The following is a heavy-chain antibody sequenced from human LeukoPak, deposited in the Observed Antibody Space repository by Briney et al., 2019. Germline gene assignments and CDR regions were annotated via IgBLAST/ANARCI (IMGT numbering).Heavy chain of an antibody. D-gene: IGHD3/OR15-3a*01. CDR3: ARGTVYFDY. CDR2: ISSNGGST. Sequence: GGSLRLSCAASGFTFSSYAMHWVRQAPGKGLEYVSAISSNGGSTYYANSVKGRFTISRDNAKNSLYLQMNSLRAEDTAVYYCARGTVYFDYWGQGTLVTVSS. V-gene: IGHV3-64*01. CDR1: GFTFSSYA. J-gene: IGHJ4*02.